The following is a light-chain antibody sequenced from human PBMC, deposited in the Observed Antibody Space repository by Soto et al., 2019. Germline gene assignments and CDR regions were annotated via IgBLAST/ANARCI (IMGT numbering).Light chain of an antibody. V-gene: IGKV3-11*01. CDR2: DAY. J-gene: IGKJ5*01. CDR1: QSFRGL. CDR3: QQRHAWPIT. Sequence: EIVLTQSPGTLSLSPGERATLSCRASQSFRGLLAWYQQKPGQAPRLLIYDAYNRATGIPPRFSGSGSGTDFTLTISSLEPEDSAVYYCQQRHAWPITFGQGTRLENK.